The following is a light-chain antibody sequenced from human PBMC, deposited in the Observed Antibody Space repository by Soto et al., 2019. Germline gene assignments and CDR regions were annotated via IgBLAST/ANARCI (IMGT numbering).Light chain of an antibody. Sequence: EIVLTQSPGTLSLSPGETATLSCRASQSLFSYLAWFQQKPGQAPRLLIYDASNRATGIPARFSGSGSGTDFTLTISSLQAEDVAVYYCQQYYDLPTFGGGTKVDIK. J-gene: IGKJ4*01. CDR2: DAS. CDR3: QQYYDLPT. CDR1: QSLFSY. V-gene: IGKV3D-15*01.